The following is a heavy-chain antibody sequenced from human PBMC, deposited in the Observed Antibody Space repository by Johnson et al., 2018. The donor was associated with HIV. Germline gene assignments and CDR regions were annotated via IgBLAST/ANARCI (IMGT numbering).Heavy chain of an antibody. CDR2: IGFDGSNK. CDR1: GFTFSNYG. Sequence: QVQLVESGGGVVQPGRSLRLSCAASGFTFSNYGMHWVRQAPGKGLEWVAVIGFDGSNKYYADSVKGRFTISRDNSKNTLYLQVNSLRAEDTAVYYCAKEGITMEVDIWGQGTMVTVSS. D-gene: IGHD3-10*01. J-gene: IGHJ3*02. CDR3: AKEGITMEVDI. V-gene: IGHV3-33*06.